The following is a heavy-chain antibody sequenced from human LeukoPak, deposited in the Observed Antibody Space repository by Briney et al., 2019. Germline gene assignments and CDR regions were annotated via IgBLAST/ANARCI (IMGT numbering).Heavy chain of an antibody. CDR3: AKDPRRTGTANWFDP. D-gene: IGHD1-7*01. CDR1: GFAFSSYA. CDR2: ISGSGGST. V-gene: IGHV3-23*01. J-gene: IGHJ5*02. Sequence: GGSLRLSRAASGFAFSSYAMSWVRQAPGKGLEGVSAISGSGGSTYYADSVKGRFTISRDNSKNTLYLQMNSLRAEDTAVYYCAKDPRRTGTANWFDPWGQGTLVTVSS.